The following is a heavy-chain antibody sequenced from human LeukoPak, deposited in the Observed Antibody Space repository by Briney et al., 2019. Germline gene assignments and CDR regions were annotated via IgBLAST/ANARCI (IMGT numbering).Heavy chain of an antibody. D-gene: IGHD1-26*01. Sequence: ASLRVSCTASGYTFTGYYMHWVRQAPGQGVEWMGWINPNSGGTNYTQKFQGRVTMTRDTSISTAYMELSRLRSDDTAVYYCAPYRNYFDYWGQGTLVSVSS. J-gene: IGHJ4*02. V-gene: IGHV1-2*02. CDR2: INPNSGGT. CDR1: GYTFTGYY. CDR3: APYRNYFDY.